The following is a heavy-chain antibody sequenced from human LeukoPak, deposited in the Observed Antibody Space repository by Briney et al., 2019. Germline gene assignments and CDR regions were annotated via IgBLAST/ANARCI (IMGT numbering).Heavy chain of an antibody. CDR3: AKLATSDTGETY. V-gene: IGHV1-46*01. J-gene: IGHJ4*02. CDR2: INPSGGST. Sequence: ASVKVSCKASGYTFTSYYMHWVRQAPGQGLERMGIINPSGGSTSYAQKFQGRVTMTRDTSTSTVYMELRSLRSEDTAIYYCAKLATSDTGETYWGQGTLVTVSS. CDR1: GYTFTSYY. D-gene: IGHD3-16*01.